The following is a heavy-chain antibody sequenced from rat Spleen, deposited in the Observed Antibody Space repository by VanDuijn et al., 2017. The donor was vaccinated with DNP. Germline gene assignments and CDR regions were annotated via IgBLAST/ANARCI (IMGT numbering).Heavy chain of an antibody. CDR3: TSNPHIRTAAPFDY. V-gene: IGHV5-31*01. D-gene: IGHD3-8*01. J-gene: IGHJ2*01. CDR2: ISNTGDLT. Sequence: EVQLVESGGGPVQPGRSLKLSCVASGFIFSNYLMTWIRPAPGKGLEWVASISNTGDLTYYSDSVKGRISISRDNAKSTLYLQVNSLRSEDTATYYCTSNPHIRTAAPFDYWGQGVMVTVSS. CDR1: GFIFSNYL.